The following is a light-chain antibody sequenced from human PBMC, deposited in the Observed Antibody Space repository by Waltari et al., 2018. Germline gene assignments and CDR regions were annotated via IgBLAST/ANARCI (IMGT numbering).Light chain of an antibody. CDR3: AAWDDSLSGWV. CDR2: RNN. CDR1: SSNIGSNY. V-gene: IGLV1-47*01. J-gene: IGLJ3*02. Sequence: QSVLTQPPSASGTPGPRLTISCSGSSSNIGSNYVYWYQQLPGTAPKLLIYRNNQRPSGVPDRFSGSKSGTSASLAISGLRSEDEADYYCAAWDDSLSGWVFGGGTKLTVL.